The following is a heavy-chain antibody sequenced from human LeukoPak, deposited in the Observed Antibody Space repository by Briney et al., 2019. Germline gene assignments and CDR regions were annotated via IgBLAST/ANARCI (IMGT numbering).Heavy chain of an antibody. CDR1: GYTLNELS. V-gene: IGHV1-24*01. CDR3: ARRIRGAHLGDY. Sequence: ASVKVSCKVSGYTLNELSMHWVRQAPGKGLEWMGGFAPEDGEIIYAQKFQGRVTMTADTSTSTAYMEVRSLRSDDTAVYYCARRIRGAHLGDYWGKGTLVTVSS. J-gene: IGHJ4*02. CDR2: FAPEDGEI. D-gene: IGHD1-26*01.